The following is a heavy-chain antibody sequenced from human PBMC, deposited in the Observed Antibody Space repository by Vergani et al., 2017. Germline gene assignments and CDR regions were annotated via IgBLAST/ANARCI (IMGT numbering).Heavy chain of an antibody. CDR2: LTGGGGST. Sequence: EVQLLESGGSLKQPGGSVRLSCAASGFTFSPYAMHWARQAPGKGLEWVSALTGGGGSTYYADSFKGRFIVTRDNSRDTLYLQMNSLRPEDTATYYCVKDAGGYENFFDSWGQGTLVTVSS. V-gene: IGHV3-23*01. CDR3: VKDAGGYENFFDS. D-gene: IGHD5-12*01. J-gene: IGHJ4*02. CDR1: GFTFSPYA.